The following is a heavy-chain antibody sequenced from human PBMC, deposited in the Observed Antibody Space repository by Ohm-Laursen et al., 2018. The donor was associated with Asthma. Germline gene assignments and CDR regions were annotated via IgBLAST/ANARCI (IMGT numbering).Heavy chain of an antibody. V-gene: IGHV4-34*01. Sequence: SDTLSLTCVVSGGSLSEYYWTWIRQSPGKGLEWIGEINHIGSTNYNPSLKTRVTISVDTSKNQFSLRLSSVTAADTAVYYCAKGPDDYGDYLDWYFDVWGRGTLVTVSS. CDR2: INHIGST. J-gene: IGHJ2*01. D-gene: IGHD4-17*01. CDR1: GGSLSEYY. CDR3: AKGPDDYGDYLDWYFDV.